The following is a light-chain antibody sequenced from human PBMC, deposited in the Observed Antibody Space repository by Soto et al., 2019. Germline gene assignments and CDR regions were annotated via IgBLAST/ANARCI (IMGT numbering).Light chain of an antibody. CDR3: QQSYSTLIT. CDR2: AAS. V-gene: IGKV1-39*01. J-gene: IGKJ5*01. Sequence: SPSSLSASVGDRVTITCRASQSISSYLNWYQQKPGKAPKLLIYAASSLQSGVPSRFSGSGSGTDFTLTISSLQPEDFATYYCQQSYSTLITFGQGTRLEI. CDR1: QSISSY.